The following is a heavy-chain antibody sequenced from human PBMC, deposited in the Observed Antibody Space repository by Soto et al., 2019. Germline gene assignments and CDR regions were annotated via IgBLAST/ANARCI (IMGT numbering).Heavy chain of an antibody. J-gene: IGHJ6*02. V-gene: IGHV3-11*04. CDR1: GFTFSDYD. Sequence: GGSLRLSCAASGFTFSDYDVSWIRQAPGKGLECISYISSNGGSIYYADSVKGRFTISRDNAKNTLYLQMNSLRAEDTAVYYCARERYSYGYYYYYGMDVWGQGTTVTVSS. D-gene: IGHD5-18*01. CDR3: ARERYSYGYYYYYGMDV. CDR2: ISSNGGSI.